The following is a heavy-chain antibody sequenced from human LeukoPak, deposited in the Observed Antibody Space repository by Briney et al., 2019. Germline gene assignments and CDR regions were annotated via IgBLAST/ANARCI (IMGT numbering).Heavy chain of an antibody. V-gene: IGHV3-21*01. CDR2: ISSSSSYI. Sequence: GGSLRLSCAASGFTFSSYSMNWVRQAPGKGLEWVSSISSSSSYIYYADSVKGRFTISRDNAKNSLYLQMNSLRAEDTAVYYCARVNWNEGGQGYFDYWGQGTLVTVSS. CDR3: ARVNWNEGGQGYFDY. J-gene: IGHJ4*02. CDR1: GFTFSSYS. D-gene: IGHD1-1*01.